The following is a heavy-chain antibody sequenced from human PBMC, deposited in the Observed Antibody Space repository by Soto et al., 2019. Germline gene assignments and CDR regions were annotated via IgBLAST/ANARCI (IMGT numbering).Heavy chain of an antibody. CDR3: ASVVATIPNNNWFDP. J-gene: IGHJ5*02. V-gene: IGHV4-34*01. CDR1: GGSFSGYY. CDR2: INHSGST. Sequence: SETLSLTCAVYGGSFSGYYWSWIRQPPGKGLEWIGEINHSGSTNYNPSLKSRVTTSVDTSKNQFSLKLSSVTAADTAVYYCASVVATIPNNNWFDPWGQGTLVTVSS. D-gene: IGHD5-12*01.